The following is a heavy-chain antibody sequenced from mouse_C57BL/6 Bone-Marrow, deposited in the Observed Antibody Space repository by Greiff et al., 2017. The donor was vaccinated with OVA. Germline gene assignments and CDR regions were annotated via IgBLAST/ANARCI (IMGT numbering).Heavy chain of an antibody. Sequence: DVKLQESGPGLVKPSQSLSLTCSVTGYSITSGYYWNWIRQFPGNKLEWMGYISYDGSNNYNPSLKNRISITRDTSKNQFFLKLNSVTTEDTATYYCARKGNYVYAMDYWGQGTSVTVSS. CDR3: ARKGNYVYAMDY. CDR2: ISYDGSN. V-gene: IGHV3-6*01. D-gene: IGHD2-1*01. J-gene: IGHJ4*01. CDR1: GYSITSGYY.